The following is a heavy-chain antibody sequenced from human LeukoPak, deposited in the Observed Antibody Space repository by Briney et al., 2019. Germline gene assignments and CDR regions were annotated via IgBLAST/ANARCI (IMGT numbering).Heavy chain of an antibody. J-gene: IGHJ6*04. CDR1: GGTFSSYA. D-gene: IGHD6-19*01. Sequence: ASGKVSCKASGGTFSSYAISWVRQAPGQGLEWMGGIIPIFGTANYAQKFQGRVTITADKSTSTAYMELSSLRSEDTAVYYCARGHSSGWYSAFDIWGKGTTVTVSS. CDR3: ARGHSSGWYSAFDI. V-gene: IGHV1-69*06. CDR2: IIPIFGTA.